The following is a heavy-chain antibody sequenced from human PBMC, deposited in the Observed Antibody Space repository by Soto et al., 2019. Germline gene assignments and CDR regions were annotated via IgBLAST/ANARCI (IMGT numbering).Heavy chain of an antibody. Sequence: EVQLLESGGGLVQPGGSRRLSCTASGFAFTNFEMSWARQASGKGLEWVSFISVSGGETHYADSVKGRFTISRDNSKNTLYLQMNSLRVEDMAVYYCVKGGWLDDWSQGTLVTVSS. V-gene: IGHV3-23*01. D-gene: IGHD6-19*01. CDR1: GFAFTNFE. CDR3: VKGGWLDD. CDR2: ISVSGGET. J-gene: IGHJ4*02.